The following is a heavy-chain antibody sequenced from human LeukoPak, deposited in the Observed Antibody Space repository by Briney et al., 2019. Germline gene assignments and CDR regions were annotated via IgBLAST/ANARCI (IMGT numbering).Heavy chain of an antibody. CDR1: GFTFSSYG. Sequence: GRSLRLSCAASGFTFSSYGMHWVRQAPGKGLEWVAVISYDGSDKYYADSVKGRFTISRDNSKNTLYLQMNSLRPEDTAVYYCARDWGRRYSSGWYGDFDYWGQGTLVTVSS. V-gene: IGHV3-30*03. J-gene: IGHJ4*02. D-gene: IGHD6-19*01. CDR2: ISYDGSDK. CDR3: ARDWGRRYSSGWYGDFDY.